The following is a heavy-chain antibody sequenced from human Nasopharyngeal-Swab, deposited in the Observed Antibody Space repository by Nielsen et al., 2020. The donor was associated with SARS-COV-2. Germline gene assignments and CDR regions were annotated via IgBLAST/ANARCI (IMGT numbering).Heavy chain of an antibody. CDR1: GGSISSPNW. CDR3: VRVSGVGIPEALYYLYYGMDV. D-gene: IGHD2-21*01. CDR2: VGHRGST. Sequence: SSTLSLTCTVSGGSISSPNWSAWVRQPPGQGLQWIGEVGHRGSTNYNPSLESRVTISLDDSKNQFSLNLRSVTTADTAVYFCVRVSGVGIPEALYYLYYGMDVWGQGTTVTVSS. J-gene: IGHJ6*02. V-gene: IGHV4-4*02.